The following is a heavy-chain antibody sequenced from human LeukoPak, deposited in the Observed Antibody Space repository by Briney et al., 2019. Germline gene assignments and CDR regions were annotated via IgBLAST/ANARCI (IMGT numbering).Heavy chain of an antibody. D-gene: IGHD3-22*01. CDR2: IKSKTDGGTT. V-gene: IGHV3-15*01. J-gene: IGHJ4*02. Sequence: AGGSLRLSCAASGFTFSNAWMSWVRQAPGKGLEWVGRIKSKTDGGTTDYAAPVKGRFTISRDDSKNTLYLQMNSLKTEDTAVYYCTTVAYDSSVADEWGQGTLVTVSS. CDR1: GFTFSNAW. CDR3: TTVAYDSSVADE.